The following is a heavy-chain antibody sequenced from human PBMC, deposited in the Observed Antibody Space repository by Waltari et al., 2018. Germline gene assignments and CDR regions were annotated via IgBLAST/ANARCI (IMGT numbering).Heavy chain of an antibody. CDR3: ARDRHRYCSGGSCYSDAFDI. Sequence: QVQLVQSGAEVKKPGSSVKVSCKASGGTFSSYAISWVRQAPGQGLEWMGRIIPSFGTANYAQKFQGRVTSTADKSTSTAYMKLSSLRSEDKAVYYCARDRHRYCSGGSCYSDAFDIWGQGTMVTVSS. CDR2: IIPSFGTA. D-gene: IGHD2-15*01. V-gene: IGHV1-69*08. CDR1: GGTFSSYA. J-gene: IGHJ3*02.